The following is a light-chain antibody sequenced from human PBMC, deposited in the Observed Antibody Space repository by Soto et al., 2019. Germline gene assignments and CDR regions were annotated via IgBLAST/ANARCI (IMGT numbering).Light chain of an antibody. V-gene: IGLV1-44*01. J-gene: IGLJ2*01. CDR1: SSNIGKNP. Sequence: QTVVTQSPSTSGTPGQRVTISCSGGSSNIGKNPVNWYQQLPGTAPKILIYTNDQRSSGVPDRFSGSKSGTSASLAISGLQSEDEADYYCAVWDDRLNTVLFGGGTKVTVL. CDR2: TND. CDR3: AVWDDRLNTVL.